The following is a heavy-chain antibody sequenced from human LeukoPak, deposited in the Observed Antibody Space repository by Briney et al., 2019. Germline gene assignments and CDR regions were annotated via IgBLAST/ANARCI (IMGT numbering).Heavy chain of an antibody. J-gene: IGHJ4*02. CDR3: ARGPAPRTRPGIAVADPHGLDY. D-gene: IGHD6-19*01. CDR1: GGSFSGYY. Sequence: SETLSLTCAVYGGSFSGYYWSWIRQPPGKGLEWIGEINHSGSTSYNPSLKSRVTISVDTSKNQFSLKLSSVTAADTAVYYCARGPAPRTRPGIAVADPHGLDYWGQGTLVTVSS. CDR2: INHSGST. V-gene: IGHV4-34*01.